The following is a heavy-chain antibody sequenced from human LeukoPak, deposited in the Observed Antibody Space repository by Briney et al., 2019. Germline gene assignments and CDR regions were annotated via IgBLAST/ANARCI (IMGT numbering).Heavy chain of an antibody. CDR1: GYTFSSFG. CDR2: ISIYSGNT. J-gene: IGHJ5*02. CDR3: ARDFLYDRIGRSGSGLDR. Sequence: ASVKVSCKASGYTFSSFGISWVPQAPGQGLEWMGWISIYSGNTKYGQKFQGRVTLTTDTSTNTAYMELKSLRSDDTAIYYCARDFLYDRIGRSGSGLDRWGQGTLVTVSS. V-gene: IGHV1-18*01. D-gene: IGHD3-22*01.